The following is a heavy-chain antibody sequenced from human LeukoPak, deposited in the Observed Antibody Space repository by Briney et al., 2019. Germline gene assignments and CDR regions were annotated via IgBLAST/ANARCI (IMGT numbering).Heavy chain of an antibody. CDR1: GFTFDDYG. CDR3: ARDGDYYGSGDLLNAFDY. J-gene: IGHJ4*02. Sequence: GGSLRLSCAASGFTFDDYGMSWVRPAPGKGLEWVSGINWNGGSTGYADSVKGRFTISRDNAKNSLYLQMNSLRAEDTALYYCARDGDYYGSGDLLNAFDYWGQGTLVTVSS. CDR2: INWNGGST. D-gene: IGHD3-10*01. V-gene: IGHV3-20*04.